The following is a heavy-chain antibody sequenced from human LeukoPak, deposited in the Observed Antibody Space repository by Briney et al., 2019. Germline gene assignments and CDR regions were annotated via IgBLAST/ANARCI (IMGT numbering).Heavy chain of an antibody. Sequence: ASVKVSCKASGYTFTGYYMHWVRQAPGQGLEWMRWINPNSGGTNYPQKFQGRVTMTRDTSISTAYMELSRLRSDDTAVYYCARDQRSSCTYYFEDWGQGTLVTVSS. J-gene: IGHJ4*02. CDR2: INPNSGGT. V-gene: IGHV1-2*02. CDR1: GYTFTGYY. D-gene: IGHD2-2*01. CDR3: ARDQRSSCTYYFED.